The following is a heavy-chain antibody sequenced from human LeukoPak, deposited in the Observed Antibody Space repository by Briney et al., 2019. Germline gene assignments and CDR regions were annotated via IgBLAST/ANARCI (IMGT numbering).Heavy chain of an antibody. CDR1: GGSISSNSYY. Sequence: TSETLSLTCTVSGGSISSNSYYWGWIRQPPGKGLDWIGSIYYSGSTYYNPSLESRVTISVDTSKNQFSLKLSSVTAADTAMYYCARLPNSGSYLGHLDIWGQGTMVTVSS. D-gene: IGHD1-26*01. J-gene: IGHJ3*02. CDR2: IYYSGST. V-gene: IGHV4-39*01. CDR3: ARLPNSGSYLGHLDI.